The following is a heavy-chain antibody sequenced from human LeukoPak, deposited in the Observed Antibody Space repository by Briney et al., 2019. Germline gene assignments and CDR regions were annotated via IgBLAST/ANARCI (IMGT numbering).Heavy chain of an antibody. D-gene: IGHD5-18*01. CDR2: IDGSGGST. CDR3: AKEWGSHGYPLFDY. Sequence: GGSLRLSCAASGFTFSSYVMSWVRQAPGKGLEWVSGIDGSGGSTYYADSVRGRFTISRDNSKNTVYLQMNSLRAEDTAVYYCAKEWGSHGYPLFDYWGQGTLVTVSS. CDR1: GFTFSSYV. J-gene: IGHJ4*02. V-gene: IGHV3-23*01.